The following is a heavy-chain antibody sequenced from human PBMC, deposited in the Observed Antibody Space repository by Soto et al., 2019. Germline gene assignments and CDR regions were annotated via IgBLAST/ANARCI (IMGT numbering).Heavy chain of an antibody. CDR3: ARQEMATIDY. D-gene: IGHD5-12*01. V-gene: IGHV4-30-2*01. CDR1: GGSLSSGGYS. CDR2: IYHSGST. Sequence: NPSLTCAVSGGSLSSGGYSWGWIRQPPGKGLEWIGYIYHSGSTYYNPSLKSRVTISVDRSKNQFSLKLSSVTAADTAVYYCARQEMATIDYWGQGTLVTVSS. J-gene: IGHJ4*02.